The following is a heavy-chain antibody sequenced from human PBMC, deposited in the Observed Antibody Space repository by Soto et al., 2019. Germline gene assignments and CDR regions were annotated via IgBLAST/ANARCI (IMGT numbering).Heavy chain of an antibody. CDR1: VLTLSIYA. J-gene: IGHJ3*02. CDR3: ATLDYYDSSVGVLEI. Sequence: GWLLSLDCAASVLTLSIYAMRRRRQTPVKGLEWVAVISYDGSNKYYADSVKGRFTISRDNSKNTLYLQMNSLRAEDTAVYYSATLDYYDSSVGVLEIWGQGTMVTVTS. D-gene: IGHD3-22*01. V-gene: IGHV3-30-3*01. CDR2: ISYDGSNK.